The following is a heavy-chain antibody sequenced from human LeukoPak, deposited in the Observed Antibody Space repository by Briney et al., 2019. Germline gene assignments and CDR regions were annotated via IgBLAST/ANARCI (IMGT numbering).Heavy chain of an antibody. V-gene: IGHV4-4*07. Sequence: SETLSLTCTVSGGSISSYYWSWIRQPAGKGLELIGRIYTSGSTNYNPSLKSRVTMSVDTSKNQFSLKLSSVTAADTAVYYCARDTDMGYSSSWYTGGLGYWGQGTLVTVSS. D-gene: IGHD6-13*01. CDR1: GGSISSYY. CDR2: IYTSGST. CDR3: ARDTDMGYSSSWYTGGLGY. J-gene: IGHJ4*02.